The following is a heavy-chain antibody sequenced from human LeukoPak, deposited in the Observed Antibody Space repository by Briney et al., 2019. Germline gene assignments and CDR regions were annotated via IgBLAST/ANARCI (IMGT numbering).Heavy chain of an antibody. Sequence: GGSQRLSCAASGFTFSNTWMTWFRQAPGKGLELVATIKEDGSEKYYVDSVKGRFTISRDNAKNSLDLQMNSLRVEDTAVYYCARGQGLYWGQGNLVTVSS. D-gene: IGHD3-22*01. V-gene: IGHV3-7*01. J-gene: IGHJ4*02. CDR3: ARGQGLY. CDR1: GFTFSNTW. CDR2: IKEDGSEK.